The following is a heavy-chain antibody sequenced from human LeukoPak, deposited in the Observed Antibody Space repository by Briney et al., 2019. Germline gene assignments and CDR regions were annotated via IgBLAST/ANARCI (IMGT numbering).Heavy chain of an antibody. CDR2: ISSSSSYI. V-gene: IGHV3-21*01. D-gene: IGHD3-10*01. J-gene: IGHJ4*02. CDR1: GFTFSSYS. CDR3: AKDVLLWFGELLHFDY. Sequence: GGSLRLSCAASGFTFSSYSMNWVRQAPGKGLEWVSSISSSSSYIYYADSVKGRFTISRDNAKNSLYLQMNSLRAEDTAVYYCAKDVLLWFGELLHFDYWGQGTLVTVSS.